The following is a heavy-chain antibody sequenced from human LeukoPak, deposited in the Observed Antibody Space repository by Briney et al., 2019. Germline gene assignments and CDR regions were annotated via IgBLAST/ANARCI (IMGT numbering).Heavy chain of an antibody. Sequence: ASVKVSCKASGYTFTSYYIHWVRQAPGQGLEWMGIINPSGGNTSYAQKFQGGVTMTRDTSTSTVYMELSSLRSEDTAVYYCARSAIVVLPPASRCPDYWGQGTLVTVSS. CDR1: GYTFTSYY. D-gene: IGHD2-2*01. J-gene: IGHJ4*02. CDR3: ARSAIVVLPPASRCPDY. CDR2: INPSGGNT. V-gene: IGHV1-46*01.